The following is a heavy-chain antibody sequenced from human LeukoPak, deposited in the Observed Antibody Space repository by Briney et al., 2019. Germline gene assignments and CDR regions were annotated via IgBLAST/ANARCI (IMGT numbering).Heavy chain of an antibody. CDR2: IYYSGST. CDR1: GGSISSYY. CDR3: ARGTYGSSWQLEHFDY. J-gene: IGHJ4*02. V-gene: IGHV4-59*01. D-gene: IGHD6-13*01. Sequence: SETLSLTCTVSGGSISSYYWSWIRQPPGKGLEWIGYIYYSGSTNYNPSLKSRVSISVDTSKNQFSLKLSSLTAADTAVYYCARGTYGSSWQLEHFDYWGQGTLVTVSS.